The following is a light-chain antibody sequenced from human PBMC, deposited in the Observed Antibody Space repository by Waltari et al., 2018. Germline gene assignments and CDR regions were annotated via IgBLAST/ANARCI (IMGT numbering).Light chain of an antibody. J-gene: IGKJ4*01. CDR3: QQYNGYPLT. CDR2: NVS. CDR1: QGVSNL. V-gene: IGKV1-5*03. Sequence: TCRASQGVSNLLAWDQQKPGKAPKFLIYNVSVLEGGVPSRFSGSGSGTEFSLTINNLQPDDFATYFCQQYNGYPLTFGGGTKVEIK.